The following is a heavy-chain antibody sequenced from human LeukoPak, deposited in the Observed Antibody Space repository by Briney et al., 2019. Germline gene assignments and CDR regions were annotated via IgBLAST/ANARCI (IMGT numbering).Heavy chain of an antibody. J-gene: IGHJ5*02. CDR1: GYTFTSYG. V-gene: IGHV1-2*02. CDR2: INPKSGGT. Sequence: ASVKVSCKASGYTFTSYGISWVRQAPGQGLEWMGWINPKSGGTSYAQKFQGRVTMTRDTSINTAYMEVGRLRSDDTAVYYCAREDYQGDCSSTTCYSLWFDPWGQGTLVTVSS. CDR3: AREDYQGDCSSTTCYSLWFDP. D-gene: IGHD2-2*01.